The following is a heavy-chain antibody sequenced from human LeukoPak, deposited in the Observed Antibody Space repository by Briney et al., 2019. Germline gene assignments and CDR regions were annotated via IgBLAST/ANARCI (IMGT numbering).Heavy chain of an antibody. Sequence: SETLSLTCAVYGGSFSGYYWSWIRQPPGKGLEWIGSIYYSGSTYYNPSLKSRVTISVDTSKNQFSLKLSSVTAADTAVYYCARGNLRALFDYWGQGTLVTVSS. V-gene: IGHV4-34*01. J-gene: IGHJ4*02. CDR1: GGSFSGYY. CDR3: ARGNLRALFDY. CDR2: IYYSGST.